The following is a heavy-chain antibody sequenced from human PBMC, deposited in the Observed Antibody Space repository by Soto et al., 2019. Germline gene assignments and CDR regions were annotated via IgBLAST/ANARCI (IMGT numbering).Heavy chain of an antibody. J-gene: IGHJ4*02. CDR1: GYTFSSYA. V-gene: IGHV1-3*01. Sequence: ASVKVSCKASGYTFSSYAMHWVRQAPGQRLEWMGWINAGYGNTKSSQKFPDRVTIPRATSASTAYMELTSLRSEDTAVYYSGRGTGDGTFDFWGQGTRVTVSS. CDR2: INAGYGNT. CDR3: GRGTGDGTFDF. D-gene: IGHD7-27*01.